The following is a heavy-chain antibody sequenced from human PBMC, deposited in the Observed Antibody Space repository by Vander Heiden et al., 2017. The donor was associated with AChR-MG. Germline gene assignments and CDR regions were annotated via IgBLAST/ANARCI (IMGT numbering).Heavy chain of an antibody. CDR2: LSGSGLIT. D-gene: IGHD3-10*01. Sequence: VQILDSGGNLVQPGGSRRPPCGASESTFGSYAMSWARQAPGKGLEWVSVLSGSGLITHYADSVKGRFIISRDNDKNTLFLQMNNLRTDDTAMYYCVNLGGSMEGWGQGTLVTVSS. CDR3: VNLGGSMEG. CDR1: ESTFGSYA. J-gene: IGHJ4*02. V-gene: IGHV3-23*01.